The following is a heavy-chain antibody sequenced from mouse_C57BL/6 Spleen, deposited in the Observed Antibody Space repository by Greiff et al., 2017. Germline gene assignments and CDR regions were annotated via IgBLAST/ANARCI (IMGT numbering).Heavy chain of an antibody. CDR2: ISSGSSTI. V-gene: IGHV5-17*01. J-gene: IGHJ4*01. D-gene: IGHD3-2*02. Sequence: EVKLMESGGGLVKPGGSLKLSCAASGFTFSDYGMHWVRQAPEKGLEWVAYISSGSSTIYYADTVKGRFTISRDNAKNTLFLQMTSLRSEDTAMYYCARGAAQAHYAMDYWGQGTSVTVSS. CDR1: GFTFSDYG. CDR3: ARGAAQAHYAMDY.